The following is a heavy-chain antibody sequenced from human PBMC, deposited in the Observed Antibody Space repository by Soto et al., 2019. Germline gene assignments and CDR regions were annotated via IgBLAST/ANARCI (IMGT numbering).Heavy chain of an antibody. CDR2: TYYRSKWKT. CDR3: ARGDVIDI. Sequence: SQTLSLTCAISGDSVSSNSAAWNWVGQSPSRGLEWLGRTYYRSKWKTDYAVSVRGRITINPDTSKNQFSLQLNSVTPGDTAVYYCARGDVIDIWGRGTMVTVS. J-gene: IGHJ3*02. V-gene: IGHV6-1*01. CDR1: GDSVSSNSAA.